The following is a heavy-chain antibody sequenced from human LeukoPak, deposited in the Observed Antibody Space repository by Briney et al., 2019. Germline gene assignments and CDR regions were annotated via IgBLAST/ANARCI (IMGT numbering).Heavy chain of an antibody. CDR2: ISGSGGST. Sequence: GGSLRLSCAASGFTFSSYGMSWVRKAPGKGLECVSAISGSGGSTYYADSVKGRFTISRDNAKNSLYMQMNSLRAEDTALYYCATWGCTARGYYYYYYMDVWGKGTTVTVSS. J-gene: IGHJ6*03. V-gene: IGHV3-23*01. D-gene: IGHD5-18*01. CDR1: GFTFSSYG. CDR3: ATWGCTARGYYYYYYMDV.